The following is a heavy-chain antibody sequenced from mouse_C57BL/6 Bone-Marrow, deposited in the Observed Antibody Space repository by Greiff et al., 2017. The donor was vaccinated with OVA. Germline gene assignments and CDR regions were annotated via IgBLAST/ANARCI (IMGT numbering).Heavy chain of an antibody. Sequence: EVKVVESGGGLVKPGGSLKLSCAASGFTFSDYGMHWVRQAPETGLEWVAYISSGSSTIYDADTVKGRFTISRDNAKNTLFLQMTSLRSEDTAMYYCARGPITTVVASYYYAMDYWGQGTSVTVSS. J-gene: IGHJ4*01. CDR3: ARGPITTVVASYYYAMDY. D-gene: IGHD1-1*01. CDR1: GFTFSDYG. V-gene: IGHV5-17*01. CDR2: ISSGSSTI.